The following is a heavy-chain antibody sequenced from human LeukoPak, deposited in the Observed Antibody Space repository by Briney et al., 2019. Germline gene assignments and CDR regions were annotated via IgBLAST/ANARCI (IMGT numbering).Heavy chain of an antibody. CDR1: GGSISSSSYY. D-gene: IGHD6-13*01. CDR2: ISYSGST. CDR3: AYGLAAAGLY. J-gene: IGHJ4*02. V-gene: IGHV4-39*01. Sequence: KPSETLSLTCTVSGGSISSSSYYWGWIRQPPGKGLEWIGSISYSGSTYYNPSLKSRVTISVDTSKNQFSLKLSSVTAADTAVYYCAYGLAAAGLYWGQGTLVTVSS.